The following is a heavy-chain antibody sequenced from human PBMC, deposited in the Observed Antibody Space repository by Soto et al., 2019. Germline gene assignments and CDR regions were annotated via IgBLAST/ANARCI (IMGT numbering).Heavy chain of an antibody. J-gene: IGHJ5*02. CDR3: ARHLPYVSGSYAWFDP. D-gene: IGHD3-10*01. V-gene: IGHV4-39*01. CDR2: IYYSGST. CDR1: GGSISSPHDY. Sequence: PSETLSLTCTVSGGSISSPHDYWAWIRQSPGRGLEWIGSIYYSGSTYYNPSLKSRATISKDTSKNLFSLTLTSVTAADTAVYSCARHLPYVSGSYAWFDPWGQGTLVTVSS.